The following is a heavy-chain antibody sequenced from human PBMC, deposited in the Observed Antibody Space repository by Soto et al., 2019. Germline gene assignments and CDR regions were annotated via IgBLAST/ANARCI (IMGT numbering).Heavy chain of an antibody. Sequence: SETLSLTCTVSGGSVSSASYYWSWIRQPPGKGLEWIGYIYYSGSTNYSPSLKSRVTISVDTSKNRFSLKLSSVTAADTAVYYCARISGSYSIAHWGQGTLVTVSS. CDR1: GGSVSSASYY. CDR3: ARISGSYSIAH. CDR2: IYYSGST. D-gene: IGHD1-26*01. J-gene: IGHJ5*02. V-gene: IGHV4-61*01.